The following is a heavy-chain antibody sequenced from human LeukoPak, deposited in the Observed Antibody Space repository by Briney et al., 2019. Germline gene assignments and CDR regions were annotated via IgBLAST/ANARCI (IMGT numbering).Heavy chain of an antibody. CDR3: ARSGYSYGHYGMDV. V-gene: IGHV1-69*04. CDR2: IIPILGIA. J-gene: IGHJ6*02. D-gene: IGHD5-18*01. CDR1: GGTFSSYA. Sequence: SVKVSCKASGGTFSSYAISWVRQAPGQGLEWVGRIIPILGIANYAQKFQGRVTITADKSTSTAYMELSSLRSEDTAVYYCARSGYSYGHYGMDVWGQGTTVTVSS.